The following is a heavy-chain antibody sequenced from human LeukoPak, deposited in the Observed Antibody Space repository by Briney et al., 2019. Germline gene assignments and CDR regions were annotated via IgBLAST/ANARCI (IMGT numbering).Heavy chain of an antibody. J-gene: IGHJ4*02. D-gene: IGHD2-2*01. Sequence: GGSLRLSCAASGFTFSSYNMNWVRQAPGKGLEWVSYITLSGTSIYYADSVKGRFTISRDNAKNSLYLQMNTLRAEDTAVYYCASESPSSSSRTLDYWGQGTLVTVSS. CDR1: GFTFSSYN. CDR2: ITLSGTSI. CDR3: ASESPSSSSRTLDY. V-gene: IGHV3-48*01.